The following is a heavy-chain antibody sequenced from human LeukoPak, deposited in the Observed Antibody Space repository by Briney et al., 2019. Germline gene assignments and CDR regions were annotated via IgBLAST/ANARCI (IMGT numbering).Heavy chain of an antibody. CDR1: GFTFSSYA. D-gene: IGHD5-18*01. J-gene: IGHJ4*02. Sequence: PGGSLRLSCAASGFTFSSYAMGWVRQAPGKGLEWVSAISGSGGSTYYADSVKGRFTISRDNSKNTLYLQMNSLRAEDTAVYYCAKAHRKGFNSYGASFDYWGQGTLVTVSS. CDR3: AKAHRKGFNSYGASFDY. V-gene: IGHV3-23*01. CDR2: ISGSGGST.